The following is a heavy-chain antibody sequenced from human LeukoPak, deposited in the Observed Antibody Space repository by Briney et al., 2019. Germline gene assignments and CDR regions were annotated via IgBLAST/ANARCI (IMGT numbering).Heavy chain of an antibody. D-gene: IGHD4-17*01. V-gene: IGHV3-7*01. CDR2: IKQDGSEK. CDR3: ARLGARQMLEY. J-gene: IGHJ4*02. Sequence: PGGSLRLSCAASGFTFSSYWMSWVRQAPGKGLEWVANIKQDGSEKYYVDSMKGRFTISRDNAKNSLYLQMNSLRAEDTAVYYCARLGARQMLEYWGQGTLVTVSS. CDR1: GFTFSSYW.